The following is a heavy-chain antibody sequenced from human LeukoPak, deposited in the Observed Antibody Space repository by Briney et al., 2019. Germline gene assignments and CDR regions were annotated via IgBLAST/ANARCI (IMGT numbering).Heavy chain of an antibody. CDR1: GGSISSSSYY. Sequence: PSETLSLTCTVSGGSISSSSYYWGWIRQPPGKGLEWIGNIYYSETTYYNPSLKSRVTISVDTSMNQFSLKLSSVTAADTAVYYCARHMGSCSSTSCYGSFDYWGQGTLVTVSS. J-gene: IGHJ4*02. D-gene: IGHD2-2*01. CDR2: IYYSETT. CDR3: ARHMGSCSSTSCYGSFDY. V-gene: IGHV4-39*01.